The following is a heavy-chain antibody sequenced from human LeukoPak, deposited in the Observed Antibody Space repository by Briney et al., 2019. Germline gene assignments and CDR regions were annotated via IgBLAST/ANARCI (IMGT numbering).Heavy chain of an antibody. CDR3: ARLMVVVVAPDAFDI. J-gene: IGHJ3*02. D-gene: IGHD2-15*01. Sequence: GESLKISCKGSGYSFTSYWIGWVRQMPGKGLEWMGIIYPGDSDTRYSPSFQGQVTISADKSISTAYLQWSSLKASDTAMYYCARLMVVVVAPDAFDIWGQGTMVTVSS. CDR1: GYSFTSYW. CDR2: IYPGDSDT. V-gene: IGHV5-51*01.